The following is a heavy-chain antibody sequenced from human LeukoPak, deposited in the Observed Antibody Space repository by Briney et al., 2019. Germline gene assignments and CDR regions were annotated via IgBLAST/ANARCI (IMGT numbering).Heavy chain of an antibody. V-gene: IGHV4-4*07. D-gene: IGHD3-16*02. CDR1: GGSISSYY. J-gene: IGHJ2*01. Sequence: SETLSLTCTVSGGSISSYYWCWIRQPAGKGLEWIGRIYTSGSTNYNPSLKSRVTMSVATSKNQFSLKLSSVTAADTAVYYCARVGYLNWYFDLWGRGTLVTVSS. CDR3: ARVGYLNWYFDL. CDR2: IYTSGST.